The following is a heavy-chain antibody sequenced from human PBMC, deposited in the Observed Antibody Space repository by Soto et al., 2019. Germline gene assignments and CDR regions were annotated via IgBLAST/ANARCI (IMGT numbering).Heavy chain of an antibody. CDR3: ARGVVPYYDFWSGYYTFDY. Sequence: GASVKVSFKASGGTFSSYAISWVRQAPGQGLEWMGGIIPIFGTANYAQKFQGRVTITADESTSTAYMELSSLRSEDTAVYYCARGVVPYYDFWSGYYTFDYWGQGTLVTVSS. CDR1: GGTFSSYA. CDR2: IIPIFGTA. J-gene: IGHJ4*02. D-gene: IGHD3-3*01. V-gene: IGHV1-69*13.